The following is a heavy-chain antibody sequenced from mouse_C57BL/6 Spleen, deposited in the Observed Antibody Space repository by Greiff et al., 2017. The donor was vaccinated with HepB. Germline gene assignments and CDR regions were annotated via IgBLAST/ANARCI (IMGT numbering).Heavy chain of an antibody. V-gene: IGHV5-17*01. Sequence: DVHLVESGGGLVKPGGSLKLSCAASGFTFSDYGMHWVRQAPEKGLEWVAYISSGSSTIYYADTVKGRFTISRDNAKNTLFLQMTSLRSEDTAMYYCAREGNSPFAYWGQGTLVTVSA. CDR3: AREGNSPFAY. J-gene: IGHJ3*01. CDR1: GFTFSDYG. CDR2: ISSGSSTI. D-gene: IGHD2-1*01.